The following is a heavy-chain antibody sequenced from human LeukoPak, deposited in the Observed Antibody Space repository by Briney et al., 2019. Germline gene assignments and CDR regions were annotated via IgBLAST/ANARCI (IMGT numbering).Heavy chain of an antibody. D-gene: IGHD3-22*01. CDR3: ARGRYYYDSRGYENWFDP. Sequence: SETLSLTCTVSGGSISSSSYYWGWIRQPPGKGLEWIGSIYYSGSTYYNPSLKSRVTISVDTSKNQFSLKLNSVTAADTAVYYCARGRYYYDSRGYENWFDPWGQGTLVTVSS. V-gene: IGHV4-39*07. J-gene: IGHJ5*02. CDR2: IYYSGST. CDR1: GGSISSSSYY.